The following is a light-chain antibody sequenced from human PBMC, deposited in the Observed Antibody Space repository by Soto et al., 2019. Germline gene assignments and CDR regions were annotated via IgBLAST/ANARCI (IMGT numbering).Light chain of an antibody. J-gene: IGKJ2*01. V-gene: IGKV3-15*01. CDR1: QSVNQK. CDR3: QQSYKTPHT. CDR2: VES. Sequence: EIVLTQSPATLSVSPGERATLSCRASQSVNQKLGWYQQKPGQAPRLLIYVESYRATGIPARFSGSGSGTEYTLTISNLQAEDFATYYCQQSYKTPHTFGQGTKLETK.